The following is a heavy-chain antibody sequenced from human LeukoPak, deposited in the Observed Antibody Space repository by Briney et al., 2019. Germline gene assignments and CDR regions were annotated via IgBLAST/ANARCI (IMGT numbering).Heavy chain of an antibody. CDR1: GFTFNTHA. D-gene: IGHD6-19*01. CDR3: ARADSSGWYDY. CDR2: ISSSSSYI. J-gene: IGHJ4*02. Sequence: GGSLRLSCAATGFTFNTHAMTWVRQAPGKGLEWVSSISSSSSYIYYADSVKGRFTISRDNAKNSLYLQMNSLRAEDTAVYYCARADSSGWYDYWGQGTLVTVSS. V-gene: IGHV3-21*01.